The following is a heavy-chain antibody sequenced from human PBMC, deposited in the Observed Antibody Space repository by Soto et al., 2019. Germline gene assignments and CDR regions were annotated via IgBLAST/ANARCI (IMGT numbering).Heavy chain of an antibody. V-gene: IGHV1-69*01. CDR2: IIPIFGTA. D-gene: IGHD2-2*01. Sequence: QVQLVQSGAEVKKPGSSVKVSCKASGGTFSSYAISWVRQAPRQGLEWMGGIIPIFGTANYAQKFQGRVTITADESRSTAYMELSSLRSEDTAVYYGARDQESIVVVPAAMPNAYYYYGMDVWGQGTTVTVSS. CDR1: GGTFSSYA. J-gene: IGHJ6*02. CDR3: ARDQESIVVVPAAMPNAYYYYGMDV.